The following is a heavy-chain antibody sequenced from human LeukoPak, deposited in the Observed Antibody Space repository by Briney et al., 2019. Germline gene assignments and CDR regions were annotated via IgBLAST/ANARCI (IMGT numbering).Heavy chain of an antibody. CDR1: GGTFSSYA. J-gene: IGHJ4*02. CDR2: IIPIFGTA. CDR3: ARYCSSTSCPISD. D-gene: IGHD2-2*01. V-gene: IGHV1-69*13. Sequence: VASVKVSCKASGGTFSSYAISWVRQAPGQGLEWMGGIIPIFGTANYAQKFQGRVTITADESTSTAYMELSSLRSEDTALYYCARYCSSTSCPISDWGQGTLVTVSS.